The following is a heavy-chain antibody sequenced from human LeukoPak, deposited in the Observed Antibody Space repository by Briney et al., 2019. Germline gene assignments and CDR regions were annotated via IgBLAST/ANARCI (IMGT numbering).Heavy chain of an antibody. V-gene: IGHV3-23*01. CDR2: ISHSGGTT. Sequence: PGGSLRLSCAASGFTFSSYAMSWVRQAPGKGPEWVSAISHSGGTTYYADSVKGRFTISRDNSKNTLYLQMGSLRAEDMAVYYCARAPTTVTNYYFDYWGQGTLVTVSS. D-gene: IGHD4-17*01. CDR1: GFTFSSYA. J-gene: IGHJ4*02. CDR3: ARAPTTVTNYYFDY.